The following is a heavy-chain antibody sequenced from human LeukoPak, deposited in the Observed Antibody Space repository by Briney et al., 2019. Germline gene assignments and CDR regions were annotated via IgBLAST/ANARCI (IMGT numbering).Heavy chain of an antibody. CDR2: ISYDGSNK. CDR1: GFTFSRYA. J-gene: IGHJ6*03. CDR3: ASPPDYSNYPLDYYYYMDV. D-gene: IGHD4-11*01. Sequence: GGSLRLSCAASGFTFSRYAMHWVRQAPGKGLEWVAVISYDGSNKYYADSVKGRFTISRDNSKNTLYLQMNSLRAEDTAVHYCASPPDYSNYPLDYYYYMDVWGKGTTVTVSS. V-gene: IGHV3-30*04.